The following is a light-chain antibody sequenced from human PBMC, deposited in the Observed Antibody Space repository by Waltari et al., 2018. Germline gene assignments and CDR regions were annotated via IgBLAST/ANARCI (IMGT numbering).Light chain of an antibody. CDR1: QSISSF. V-gene: IGKV1-39*01. Sequence: DIQLTQSPSSLSASVGDRITITRRASQSISSFLNWYQQKPGKAPKLLIYGPPSMQSGAQTRFSGSGSETDFTLTISSLQPEDFETYYCQQSYSTPRTFGPGTKVDI. CDR3: QQSYSTPRT. J-gene: IGKJ3*01. CDR2: GPP.